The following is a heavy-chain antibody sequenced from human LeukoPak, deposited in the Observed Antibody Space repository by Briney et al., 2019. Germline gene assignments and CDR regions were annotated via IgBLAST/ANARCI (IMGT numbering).Heavy chain of an antibody. CDR3: AKGFEACSGGSCHSLAWFDP. D-gene: IGHD2-15*01. CDR1: GFTFSSYA. J-gene: IGHJ5*02. CDR2: ISGSGGST. V-gene: IGHV3-23*01. Sequence: GGSLRLSCAASGFTFSSYAMSWVRQAPGKGLEWVSAISGSGGSTYYADSVKGRFTISRDNSKNTLYLQMSSLGADDTALYYCAKGFEACSGGSCHSLAWFDPWGQGTLVTVSS.